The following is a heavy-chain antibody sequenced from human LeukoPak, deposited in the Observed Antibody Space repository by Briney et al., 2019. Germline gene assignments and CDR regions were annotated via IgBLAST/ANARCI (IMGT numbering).Heavy chain of an antibody. CDR2: IYYSGST. Sequence: SETLSLTCTVSGGSISSGGYYWSWIRQHPGKGLEWIGYIYYSGSTYYNPSLKSRVTISVDTSKNQFSLKLSSVTAADTAVYYCARGRLWFGEPREFDYWGQGTLVTVSS. CDR1: GGSISSGGYY. D-gene: IGHD3-10*01. CDR3: ARGRLWFGEPREFDY. V-gene: IGHV4-31*03. J-gene: IGHJ4*02.